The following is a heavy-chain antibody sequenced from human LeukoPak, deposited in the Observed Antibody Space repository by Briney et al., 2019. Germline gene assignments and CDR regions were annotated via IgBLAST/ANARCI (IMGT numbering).Heavy chain of an antibody. CDR3: GRAGGYCSSTSCYGFRFDP. J-gene: IGHJ5*02. CDR2: IYASGRT. V-gene: IGHV4-61*02. D-gene: IGHD2-2*01. CDR1: GGSISSGSYY. Sequence: PSETLSLTCTVSGGSISSGSYYWSWVRQPAGEGLEWFGRIYASGRTTYHPSLKSQVTISVDTSKTQYSLKLSSVTAADTAAYYCGRAGGYCSSTSCYGFRFDPWGQGTLVTVSS.